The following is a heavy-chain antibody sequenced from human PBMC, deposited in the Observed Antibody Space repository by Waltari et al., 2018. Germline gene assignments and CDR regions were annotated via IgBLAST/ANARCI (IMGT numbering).Heavy chain of an antibody. D-gene: IGHD3-16*01. J-gene: IGHJ6*03. CDR1: GYSISSGYY. Sequence: QVQLQESGPGLVKPSETLSLTCTVSGYSISSGYYWGWIRQPPGKGLEWIGSIYHSGSTYYNPSLKSRVTISVDTSKNQFSLKLSSVTAADTAVYYCARGSQRGSSLLPLYYYYYYMDVWGKGTTVTVSS. CDR3: ARGSQRGSSLLPLYYYYYYMDV. V-gene: IGHV4-38-2*02. CDR2: IYHSGST.